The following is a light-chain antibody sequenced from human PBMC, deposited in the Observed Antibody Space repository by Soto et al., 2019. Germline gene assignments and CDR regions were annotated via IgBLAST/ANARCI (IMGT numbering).Light chain of an antibody. CDR3: QQYDTYFS. V-gene: IGKV1-5*03. J-gene: IGKJ2*03. Sequence: DIQMTQSPSTLSASVGDRVTITCRASQNINSWLSWYQQKPGKAPKLLLYKASSLESGVPSRFGGSESGTEFTLTISSLQPDDFAAYYCQQYDTYFSFGQGTKLEIK. CDR1: QNINSW. CDR2: KAS.